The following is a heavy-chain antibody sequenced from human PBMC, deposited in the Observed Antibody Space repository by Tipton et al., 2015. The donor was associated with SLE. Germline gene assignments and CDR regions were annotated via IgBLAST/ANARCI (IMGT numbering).Heavy chain of an antibody. V-gene: IGHV4-30-4*02. D-gene: IGHD2/OR15-2a*01. CDR2: IFYSGST. Sequence: TLSLTCTVSGGSISSGGYYWSWIRQPPGKGLEWIGDIFYSGSTNYNPSLLSRVTISVDTSKNQFSLKVKSVTAADTAVYYCATLSGMAGLAFDIWGHGTLVTVSS. CDR3: ATLSGMAGLAFDI. CDR1: GGSISSGGYY. J-gene: IGHJ3*02.